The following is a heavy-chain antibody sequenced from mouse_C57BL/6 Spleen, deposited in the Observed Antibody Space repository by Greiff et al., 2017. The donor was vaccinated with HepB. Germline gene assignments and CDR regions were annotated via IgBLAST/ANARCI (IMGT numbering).Heavy chain of an antibody. CDR2: IYPGDGDT. CDR3: ARDWGYAMDY. CDR1: GYAFSSSW. V-gene: IGHV1-82*01. J-gene: IGHJ4*01. Sequence: VQLKESGPELVKPGASVKISCKASGYAFSSSWMNWVKQRPGKGLEWIGRIYPGDGDTNYNGKFKGKATLTADKSSSTAYMQLSSLTSEDSAVYFCARDWGYAMDYWGQGTSVTVSS.